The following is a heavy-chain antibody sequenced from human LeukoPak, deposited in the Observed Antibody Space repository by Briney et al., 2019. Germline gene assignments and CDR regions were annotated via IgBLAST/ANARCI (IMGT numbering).Heavy chain of an antibody. CDR1: GFPFSRSA. CDR3: AKDFLGGARRVGLFDP. Sequence: PGGSLRLSCVASGFPFSRSAMSWVRQAPGKGLEWVAGISGGGESKYYGNSVKGRITISRDNTRNTLSLQMHSLRDDDTGVYYCAKDFLGGARRVGLFDPWGQGTPLIVSS. J-gene: IGHJ5*02. CDR2: ISGGGESK. D-gene: IGHD1-26*01. V-gene: IGHV3-23*01.